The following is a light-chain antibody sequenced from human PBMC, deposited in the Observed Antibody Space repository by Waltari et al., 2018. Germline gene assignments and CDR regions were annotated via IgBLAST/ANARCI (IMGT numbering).Light chain of an antibody. Sequence: EIVLTQSTGPLSLSPGERATLSCRAGQSISKYLAWYQQKPGQAPRLLIYHASSRAAGIPDRFSGSGSGTDFSLSISRLEPEDFAVYYCQHYESLPVTFGQGTKVEIK. CDR1: QSISKY. J-gene: IGKJ1*01. V-gene: IGKV3-20*01. CDR3: QHYESLPVT. CDR2: HAS.